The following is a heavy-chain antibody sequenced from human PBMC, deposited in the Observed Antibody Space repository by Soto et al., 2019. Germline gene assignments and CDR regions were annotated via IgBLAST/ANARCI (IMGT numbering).Heavy chain of an antibody. Sequence: GGSLRLSCAASGFTFSSYGMHWVRQAPGKGLEWVAVISYDGSNKYYADSVKGRFTISRDNSKNTLYLQMNSLRAEDTAVYYCAKDRYSSGWYPNAFDIWGQGTMVTVSS. J-gene: IGHJ3*02. D-gene: IGHD6-19*01. CDR1: GFTFSSYG. V-gene: IGHV3-30*18. CDR3: AKDRYSSGWYPNAFDI. CDR2: ISYDGSNK.